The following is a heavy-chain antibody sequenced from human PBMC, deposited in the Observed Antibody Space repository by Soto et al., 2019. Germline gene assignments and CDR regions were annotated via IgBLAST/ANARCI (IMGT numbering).Heavy chain of an antibody. J-gene: IGHJ5*02. CDR3: ARLWQQLVPELIDP. V-gene: IGHV1-8*01. Sequence: ASVKVSCKASGYTFTSYDINWVRQATGQGLEWMGRINPNIGIINYAQKFQGRVTISADTFTGTAYMELTRLRSDDTAVYYCARLWQQLVPELIDPWGQGTLVTVSS. D-gene: IGHD6-13*01. CDR1: GYTFTSYD. CDR2: INPNIGII.